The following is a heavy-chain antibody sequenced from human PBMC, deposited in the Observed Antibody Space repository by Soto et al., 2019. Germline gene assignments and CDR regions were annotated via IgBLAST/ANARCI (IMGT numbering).Heavy chain of an antibody. D-gene: IGHD1-26*01. CDR2: IIPFFNTP. CDR3: AGESAYGGHPLAFLY. CDR1: EDTFSSYA. J-gene: IGHJ4*02. Sequence: QVQLVQSGAEVKRPGSSVRVSCKASEDTFSSYAISWVRQAPGQGLDWMGGIIPFFNTPNYAKKFQGRVTITADESTSTAYMELSSLRSEATAMYYCAGESAYGGHPLAFLYWGQGTLVTVSS. V-gene: IGHV1-69*01.